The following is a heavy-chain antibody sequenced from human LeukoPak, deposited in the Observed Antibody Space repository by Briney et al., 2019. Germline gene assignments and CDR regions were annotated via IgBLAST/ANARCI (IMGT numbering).Heavy chain of an antibody. J-gene: IGHJ5*02. Sequence: PSHTLSLTCTVSGGSLSSGGYYWSWIRQHPGKGLEWIGYIYYSGSTYYNPSLKSRVTISVDTSKNQFSLKLSSVTAADTAMYYCARGIGYCSRTSCENWFDPWGQGTLVTVSS. CDR3: ARGIGYCSRTSCENWFDP. CDR1: GGSLSSGGYY. CDR2: IYYSGST. D-gene: IGHD2-2*01. V-gene: IGHV4-31*03.